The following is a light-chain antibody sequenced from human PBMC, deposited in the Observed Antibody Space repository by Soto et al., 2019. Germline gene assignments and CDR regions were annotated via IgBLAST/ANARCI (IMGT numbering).Light chain of an antibody. CDR1: QDIYNH. J-gene: IGKJ2*01. CDR2: AAS. CDR3: QQSALLPRT. V-gene: IGKV1-33*01. Sequence: DIQMTQSPSSLSASVGDRVTISCQASQDIYNHLNWYQQTPGKAPKLLIYAASALEEGVPSRFSGGRSGTDFTFTITSLQPEDSATYYCQQSALLPRTFGQGTKLEI.